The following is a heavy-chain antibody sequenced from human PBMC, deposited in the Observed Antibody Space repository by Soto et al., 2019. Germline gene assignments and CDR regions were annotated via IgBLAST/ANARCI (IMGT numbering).Heavy chain of an antibody. CDR2: ISGSGDST. Sequence: GGSLRLSCAASGFTFSSYAMSWFRQAPGKGLEWVSVISGSGDSTYYADSVKGRFTISRDNSKNTLYLQMNSLRAEDTAVYYCARDSLCDILTGYYCPGGDYYGMGVWGQGTTVTVSS. J-gene: IGHJ6*02. CDR3: ARDSLCDILTGYYCPGGDYYGMGV. V-gene: IGHV3-23*01. CDR1: GFTFSSYA. D-gene: IGHD3-9*01.